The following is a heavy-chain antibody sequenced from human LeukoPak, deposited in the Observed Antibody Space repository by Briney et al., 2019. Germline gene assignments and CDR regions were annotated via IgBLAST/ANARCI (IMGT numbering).Heavy chain of an antibody. CDR2: IWYDGSNK. CDR3: ARGYIAAAAYFDY. CDR1: GFTFSSYG. J-gene: IGHJ4*02. V-gene: IGHV3-33*01. Sequence: GGSLRLSCAASGFTFSSYGMHWVRQAPGKGLEWVAVIWYDGSNKYYADSVKGRFTISRDNSKNTLYLQMNSLRAEDTAVYYCARGYIAAAAYFDYWGQGTLVTVSS. D-gene: IGHD6-13*01.